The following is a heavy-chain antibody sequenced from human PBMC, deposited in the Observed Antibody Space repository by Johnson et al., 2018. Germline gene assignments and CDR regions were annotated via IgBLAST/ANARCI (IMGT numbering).Heavy chain of an antibody. V-gene: IGHV3-64*01. CDR3: AKALPTFGGVIAPTLFDY. CDR1: GFTFSSYA. D-gene: IGHD3-16*02. J-gene: IGHJ4*02. CDR2: ISSNGGST. Sequence: VQLVESGGGLVQPGGSLRLSCAASGFTFSSYAMHWVRQAPGKGLEYVSAISSNGGSTYYANSVKGRFTISRDNSKNPLYLQMGSLRAEDMYVYYCAKALPTFGGVIAPTLFDYWGQGTLVTVSS.